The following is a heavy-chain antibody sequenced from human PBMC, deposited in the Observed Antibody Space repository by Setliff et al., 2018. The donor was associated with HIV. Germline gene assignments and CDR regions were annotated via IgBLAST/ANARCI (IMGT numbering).Heavy chain of an antibody. Sequence: WASVKVSCKTSGYTFNRYAISWVRQAPGQGLEWVGWINVKNVNTYYAQKFKGRVTMTTDTATNTAYMELRSLRFDDTAVYYCARVSGWIYPIVNFYGFDVWGRGTTVTVSS. CDR2: INVKNVNT. D-gene: IGHD5-12*01. J-gene: IGHJ6*04. CDR1: GYTFNRYA. CDR3: ARVSGWIYPIVNFYGFDV. V-gene: IGHV1-18*01.